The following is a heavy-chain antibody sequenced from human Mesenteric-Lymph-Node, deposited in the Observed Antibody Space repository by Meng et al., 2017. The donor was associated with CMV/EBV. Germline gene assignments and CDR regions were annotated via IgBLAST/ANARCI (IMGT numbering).Heavy chain of an antibody. J-gene: IGHJ3*02. Sequence: SEFPFDTYGMSWVRQAPGRGLEWVSTISTTGGDTYYADSVKGRFTISRDNAKNTLYLQMNSLRAEDTAVYYCARETYYGSGSYAFDIWGQGTMVTVSS. CDR2: ISTTGGDT. D-gene: IGHD3-10*01. CDR1: EFPFDTYG. CDR3: ARETYYGSGSYAFDI. V-gene: IGHV3-23*01.